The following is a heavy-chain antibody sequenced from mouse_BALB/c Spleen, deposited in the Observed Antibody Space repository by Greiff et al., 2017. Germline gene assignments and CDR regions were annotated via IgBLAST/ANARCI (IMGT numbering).Heavy chain of an antibody. CDR3: ARGGLYYGYDRPFAY. Sequence: EVQVVESGGGLVKPGGSLKLSCAASGFTFSDYYMYWVRQTPEKRLEWVATISDGGSYTYYPDSVKGRFTISRDNAKNNLYLQMSSLKSEDTAMYYCARGGLYYGYDRPFAYWGQGTLVTVSA. CDR2: ISDGGSYT. CDR1: GFTFSDYY. D-gene: IGHD2-2*01. J-gene: IGHJ3*01. V-gene: IGHV5-4*02.